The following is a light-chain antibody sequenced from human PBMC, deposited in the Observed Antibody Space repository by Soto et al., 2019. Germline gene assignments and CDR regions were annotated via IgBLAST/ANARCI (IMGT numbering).Light chain of an antibody. V-gene: IGLV2-14*01. J-gene: IGLJ1*01. CDR3: FSHRSGDSHV. Sequence: QSALTQPASVSGSPGQSITISCTGTSSDIGAYNYVSWYQQYPGKAPKLMIYGVTNRPSGVSNRFSGSKTGNTASLTISGLQAEDEAHYYCFSHRSGDSHVFGTGTKVTVL. CDR1: SSDIGAYNY. CDR2: GVT.